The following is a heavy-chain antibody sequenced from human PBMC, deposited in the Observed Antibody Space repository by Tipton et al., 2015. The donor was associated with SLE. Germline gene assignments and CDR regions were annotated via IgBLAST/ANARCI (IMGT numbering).Heavy chain of an antibody. CDR2: VFRGGST. CDR3: ARDGSPGALDI. D-gene: IGHD1-26*01. V-gene: IGHV4-39*07. J-gene: IGHJ3*02. Sequence: TLSLTCTVSGRSFMSTSYYWAWIRQPPGKGLEWIGEVFRGGSTNYSPSLESRVTITVDMSKNQLSLRLSSVTAADTAVYYCARDGSPGALDIWGQGTRVTVSS. CDR1: GRSFMSTSYY.